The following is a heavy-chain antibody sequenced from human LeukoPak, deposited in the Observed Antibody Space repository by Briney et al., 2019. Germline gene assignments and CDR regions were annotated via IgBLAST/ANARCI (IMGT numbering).Heavy chain of an antibody. CDR2: IYYSGST. CDR1: GGSISSYY. Sequence: PSETLSLTCTVSGGSISSYYWSWIRQHPGKGLEWIGYIYYSGSTYYNPSLKSRVTISVDTSKNQFSLKLSSVTAADTAVYYCARDIFGVANWFDPWGQGTLVTVSS. V-gene: IGHV4-59*06. J-gene: IGHJ5*02. CDR3: ARDIFGVANWFDP. D-gene: IGHD3-3*01.